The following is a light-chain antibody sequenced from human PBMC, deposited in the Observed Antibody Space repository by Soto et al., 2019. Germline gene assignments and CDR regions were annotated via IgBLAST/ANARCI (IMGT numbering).Light chain of an antibody. CDR1: SSDVGAYDY. CDR2: DVN. V-gene: IGLV2-8*01. CDR3: SSYAGTHIV. J-gene: IGLJ1*01. Sequence: QSVLTQPPSASGSPGQSVAISCTGTSSDVGAYDYVSWYQLHPGKAPKLLIYDVNKRPSGVPDRFSGSKSGNTASLTVSGLQAEDEAVYYCSSYAGTHIVFGTGTKVTVL.